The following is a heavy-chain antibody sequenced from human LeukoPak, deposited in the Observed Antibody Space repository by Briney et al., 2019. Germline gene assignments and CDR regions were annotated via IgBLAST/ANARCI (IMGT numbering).Heavy chain of an antibody. CDR2: INQGGSEK. Sequence: PGGSLRLSCAASGFTFSTSWMGWVRQAPGKGLEWVANINQGGSEKHYVDSVRGRFSISRDTAKNSLSLQMNSLRAEDTAVYYWARIYDTTGYFDYWGQGTLVTVSS. V-gene: IGHV3-7*04. CDR3: ARIYDTTGYFDY. D-gene: IGHD3-22*01. J-gene: IGHJ4*02. CDR1: GFTFSTSW.